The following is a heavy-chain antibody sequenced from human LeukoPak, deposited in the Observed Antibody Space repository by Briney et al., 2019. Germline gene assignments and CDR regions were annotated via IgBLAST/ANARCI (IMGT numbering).Heavy chain of an antibody. CDR2: IAGSDTRT. Sequence: GGSLRLSCAASGFAFSAYEMNWVRQAPGKGLEWVSYIAGSDTRTYYADSVKGCFTIFRDNTKNSLYLQMNSLRVEDTGLYCTTLGYHLDSWGQGTLVTVSS. CDR1: GFAFSAYE. J-gene: IGHJ4*02. V-gene: IGHV3-48*03. D-gene: IGHD3-22*01. CDR3: TTLGYHLDS.